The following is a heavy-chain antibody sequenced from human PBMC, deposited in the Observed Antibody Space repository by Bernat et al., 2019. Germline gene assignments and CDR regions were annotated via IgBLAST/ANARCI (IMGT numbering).Heavy chain of an antibody. Sequence: EVQLVESGGGVVRPGGSLRLSCAASGFTFDDYGMSWVRQAPGKGLEWVSGINWNGGSTGYADSVKGRFTISRDNAKNSLYLQMNSLRAEDTALYYCARRTNWNDPDPHYYFDYWGQGTLVTVSS. CDR3: ARRTNWNDPDPHYYFDY. J-gene: IGHJ4*02. CDR2: INWNGGST. D-gene: IGHD1-1*01. CDR1: GFTFDDYG. V-gene: IGHV3-20*04.